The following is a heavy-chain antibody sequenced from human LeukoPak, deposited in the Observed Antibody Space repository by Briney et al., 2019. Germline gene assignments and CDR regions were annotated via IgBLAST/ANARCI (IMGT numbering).Heavy chain of an antibody. J-gene: IGHJ5*02. CDR3: ARGGRDMLTGYARRWFDP. CDR2: INHSGST. D-gene: IGHD3-9*01. V-gene: IGHV4-34*01. Sequence: SETLSLTCAVYGGSFSGYYWSWIRQPPGKGLEWLGEINHSGSTNYNPSLKSRVTISVDTSKNQFSLKLSSVTAADRAVYYWARGGRDMLTGYARRWFDPGGQGTLVTVSS. CDR1: GGSFSGYY.